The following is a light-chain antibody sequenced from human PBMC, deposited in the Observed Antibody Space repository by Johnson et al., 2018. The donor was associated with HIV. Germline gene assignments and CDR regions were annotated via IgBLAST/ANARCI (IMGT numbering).Light chain of an antibody. CDR3: GTWDSSLSALYV. CDR2: ESN. J-gene: IGLJ1*01. Sequence: QSVLTQPPSVSAAPGQRVTISCSGSSFNIGINFVSWYQQVPGTAPKLLICESNKRPSGIPDRFSGSKSGKSATLAITGLQTGDEADYYCGTWDSSLSALYVFGTGTKVTVL. CDR1: SFNIGINF. V-gene: IGLV1-51*02.